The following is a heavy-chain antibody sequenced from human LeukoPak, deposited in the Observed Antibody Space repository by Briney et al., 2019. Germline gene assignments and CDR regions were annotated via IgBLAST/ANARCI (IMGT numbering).Heavy chain of an antibody. CDR2: IYPGDSVT. Sequence: GESLRISCKGSGYSFVNYWIGWVRQMPGKGLEWMGIIYPGDSVTRYSPSFQGQVTMSADKSITTAYLQWSSLKASDTAMFYCARRALEYNDGNYFDYWGQGTLVTVSS. D-gene: IGHD5-18*01. CDR3: ARRALEYNDGNYFDY. CDR1: GYSFVNYW. J-gene: IGHJ4*02. V-gene: IGHV5-51*01.